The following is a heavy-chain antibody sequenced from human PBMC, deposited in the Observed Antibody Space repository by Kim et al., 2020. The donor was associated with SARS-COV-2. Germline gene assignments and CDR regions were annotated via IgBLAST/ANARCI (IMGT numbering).Heavy chain of an antibody. Sequence: ASVKVSCKASGYTFTTYAIHWVRQAPGQRLEWMGCINSGNGDTKYAQNFQGRVTITRDTSATTAYMDLSGLRSEDTAVYYCTRGYDSSDYFPNWGQGTLVAVSS. V-gene: IGHV1-3*01. CDR3: TRGYDSSDYFPN. J-gene: IGHJ4*02. CDR1: GYTFTTYA. D-gene: IGHD3-22*01. CDR2: INSGNGDT.